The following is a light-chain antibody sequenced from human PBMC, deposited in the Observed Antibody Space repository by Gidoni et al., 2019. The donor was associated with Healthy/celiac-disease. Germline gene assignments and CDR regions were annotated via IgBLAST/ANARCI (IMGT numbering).Light chain of an antibody. CDR3: QTWGTGIKV. CDR2: LNGDGSH. J-gene: IGLJ2*01. CDR1: SGHSRYT. Sequence: QLVATQPPAASASPGAPVTLTCTLTSGHSRYTIAWHQQRPGQGPRFIMKLNGDGSHNRGDGVPDRFSGFSSGAERYLTISNLQSEDEADYYCQTWGTGIKVFGGGTKLTVL. V-gene: IGLV4-69*02.